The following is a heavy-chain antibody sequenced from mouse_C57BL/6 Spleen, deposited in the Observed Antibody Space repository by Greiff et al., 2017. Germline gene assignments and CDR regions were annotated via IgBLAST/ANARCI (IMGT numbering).Heavy chain of an antibody. V-gene: IGHV2-2*01. D-gene: IGHD1-1*01. Sequence: VQLQQSGPGLVQPSQSLSITCTVSGFSLTSYGVHWVRQSPGKGLEWLGVIWSGGSTDYNAAFISRLSISKDNSKSQVFFKMNSLQADDTAIYYCARGSSFLYYFAYWGQGTTLIVSS. CDR3: ARGSSFLYYFAY. CDR2: IWSGGST. CDR1: GFSLTSYG. J-gene: IGHJ2*01.